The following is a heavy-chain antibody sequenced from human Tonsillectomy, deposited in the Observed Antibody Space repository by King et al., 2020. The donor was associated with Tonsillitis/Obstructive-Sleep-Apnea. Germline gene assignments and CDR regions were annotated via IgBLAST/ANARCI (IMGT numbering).Heavy chain of an antibody. D-gene: IGHD4-17*01. Sequence: QLVQYGAEVKKPGASVKVSCKASGYTFTTYYTHWVRQAPGQGLEWMGIINPSGGSTSYAQKFQGRVTLTRDTSTSTVSMELSSLRSEDTAMYYCAREGDGYGYFDYWGQGTLVTVSS. CDR1: GYTFTTYY. CDR3: AREGDGYGYFDY. J-gene: IGHJ4*02. CDR2: INPSGGST. V-gene: IGHV1-46*01.